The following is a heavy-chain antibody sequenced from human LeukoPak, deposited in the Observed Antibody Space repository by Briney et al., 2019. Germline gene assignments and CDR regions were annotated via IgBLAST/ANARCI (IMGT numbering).Heavy chain of an antibody. CDR3: ARECRYCSSTTRYYYYYMDV. CDR1: GFTFSSYW. D-gene: IGHD2-2*01. V-gene: IGHV3-74*01. J-gene: IGHJ6*03. CDR2: INTDGSST. Sequence: QAGGSLRLSCAASGFTFSSYWMHWVRQAPGKGLVWVSRINTDGSSTSYADSVKGRFTISRDNTKNTLYLQMNSLRAEDTAVYYCARECRYCSSTTRYYYYYMDVWGKGTTVTVSS.